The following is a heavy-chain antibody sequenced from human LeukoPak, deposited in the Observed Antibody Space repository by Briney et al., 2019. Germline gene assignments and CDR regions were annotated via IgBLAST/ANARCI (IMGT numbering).Heavy chain of an antibody. J-gene: IGHJ4*02. D-gene: IGHD6-13*01. Sequence: SETLSLTRTVSGGSTSSTAYSGGWIRQPPGKGLDWLGNIYDSGKTYYNPSLRSRLTISVDPSNNQFSLKLNSVTAAGAAVYYCARQYGPGYSSTWYFDYWGLGTLVTVSS. CDR3: ARQYGPGYSSTWYFDY. V-gene: IGHV4-39*01. CDR1: GGSTSSTAYS. CDR2: IYDSGKT.